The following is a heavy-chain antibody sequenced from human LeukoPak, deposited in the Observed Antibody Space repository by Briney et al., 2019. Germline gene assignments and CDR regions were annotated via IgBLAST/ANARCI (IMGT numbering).Heavy chain of an antibody. CDR2: IIPIFGTA. V-gene: IGHV1-69*05. Sequence: SVKVSCKASGGTFSSYAISWVRQAPGQGLEWMGGIIPIFGTATYAQKFQGRVTTTTDESTSTAYMELSSLRSEDTAVYYCARSGRYNWNDGRFVGYFVYWGQGTLVTVSS. J-gene: IGHJ4*02. CDR1: GGTFSSYA. D-gene: IGHD1-20*01. CDR3: ARSGRYNWNDGRFVGYFVY.